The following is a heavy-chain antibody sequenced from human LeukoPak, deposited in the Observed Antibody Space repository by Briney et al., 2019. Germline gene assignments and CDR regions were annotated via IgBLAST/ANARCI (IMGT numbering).Heavy chain of an antibody. CDR1: GYSFTSYW. V-gene: IGHV5-51*01. D-gene: IGHD3-9*01. Sequence: GESLKISCKGSGYSFTSYWIGWVRQMPGKGLEWMGIIYPGDSDTRYSPSFQGQVTISADKSISTAYLQWSSLKASDTAMYYCARGRILTGYYNRAWFAPWGQGTLVTVSS. CDR2: IYPGDSDT. J-gene: IGHJ5*02. CDR3: ARGRILTGYYNRAWFAP.